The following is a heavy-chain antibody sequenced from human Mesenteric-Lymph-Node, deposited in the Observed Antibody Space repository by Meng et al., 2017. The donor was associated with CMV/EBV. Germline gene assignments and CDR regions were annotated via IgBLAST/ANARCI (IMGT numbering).Heavy chain of an antibody. D-gene: IGHD6-13*01. J-gene: IGHJ4*02. CDR3: AHRSGIEAAGPFYFDY. CDR2: IYWDDDK. CDR1: GFSLSTSGGR. V-gene: IGHV2-5*02. Sequence: QITLTESGPTLVEPKQTLSLTCRFSGFSLSTSGGRVGLIRQPPGKALEWLALIYWDDDKRYSPSLKSRLTITKYTSKNQVVLTMTHMDPVDTATYYSAHRSGIEAAGPFYFDYWGQGTLVTVSS.